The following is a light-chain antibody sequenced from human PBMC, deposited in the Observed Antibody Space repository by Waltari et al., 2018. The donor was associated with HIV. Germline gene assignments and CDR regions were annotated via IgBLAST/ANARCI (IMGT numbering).Light chain of an antibody. J-gene: IGLJ3*02. Sequence: QSALTQPASVSGSPGQSITISCTGTSSDFGYSNSVSWYHHHPGKPPQVRIFEVINRPSGVSDPFSGSKSRNTASLTISGLQAEDEADYFCTSYISSSSPVFGGGTKLTVL. V-gene: IGLV2-14*01. CDR3: TSYISSSSPV. CDR2: EVI. CDR1: SSDFGYSNS.